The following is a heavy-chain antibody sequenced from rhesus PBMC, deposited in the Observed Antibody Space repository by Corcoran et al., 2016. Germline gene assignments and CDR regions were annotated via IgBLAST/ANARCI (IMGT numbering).Heavy chain of an antibody. V-gene: IGHV4-106*01. CDR2: IYGGSGGN. Sequence: QVQLQESGPGVVKPSETLSLTCAVSGGSIIGYYLWSWIRQPPGKVLEWIGYIYGGSGGNSHNPSHKSRGIISIDTSKNQCSLKLSAVTAADTAVYYCARDLGVGDYYFDYWGQGVLVTVSS. J-gene: IGHJ4*01. CDR3: ARDLGVGDYYFDY. CDR1: GGSIIGYYL. D-gene: IGHD1-44*02.